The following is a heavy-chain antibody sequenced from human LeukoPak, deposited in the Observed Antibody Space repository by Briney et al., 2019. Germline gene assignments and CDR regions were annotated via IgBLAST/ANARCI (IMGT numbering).Heavy chain of an antibody. V-gene: IGHV4-39*01. J-gene: IGHJ4*02. CDR2: IYYSGST. D-gene: IGHD1-20*01. Sequence: SETLSLTCTVSGGFISSTSYYWGWIRQPPGKGLEWIGSIYYSGSTYYNPSLKSRVTISVDTSKNQFSLKLSSVTAADTAVYYCARRITGTTSDSFDYWGQGTLVTVSS. CDR1: GGFISSTSYY. CDR3: ARRITGTTSDSFDY.